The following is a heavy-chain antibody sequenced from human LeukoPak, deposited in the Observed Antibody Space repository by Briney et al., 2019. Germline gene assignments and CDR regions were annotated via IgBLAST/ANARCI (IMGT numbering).Heavy chain of an antibody. CDR1: GFTYSSYA. Sequence: PGGALRLSCAASGFTYSSYAMSWVRQAPGKELEWVSEISGSGGITYYADSVEGRFTISRDNSKNTVYLQVNNLRTEDTAIYYCVPRHCTSTTCYLGFDYWGQGTLVTVSS. CDR2: ISGSGGIT. D-gene: IGHD2-2*01. V-gene: IGHV3-23*01. J-gene: IGHJ4*02. CDR3: VPRHCTSTTCYLGFDY.